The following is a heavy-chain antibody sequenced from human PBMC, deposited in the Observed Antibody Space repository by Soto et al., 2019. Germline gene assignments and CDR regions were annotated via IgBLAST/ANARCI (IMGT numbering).Heavy chain of an antibody. CDR3: ARGQSSGWFDY. J-gene: IGHJ4*02. CDR1: GFTFSSYP. CDR2: ISYDGSNK. V-gene: IGHV3-30*09. D-gene: IGHD6-19*01. Sequence: GGSLRLSCTASGFTFSSYPMHWVRQAPGKGLEWVAFISYDGSNKYYADSVKGRFAISRDNSKNTLYLQMNSPRAEDTAVYYCARGQSSGWFDYWGQGT.